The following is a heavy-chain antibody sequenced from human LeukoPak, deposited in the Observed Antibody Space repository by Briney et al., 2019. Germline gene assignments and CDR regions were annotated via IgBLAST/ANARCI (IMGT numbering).Heavy chain of an antibody. Sequence: ASVKVSCKASGYTFTNYYIHWVRQAPGQGLEWRGLINPSIGSTVYAQKFQGRLTMTRYTSTSTVYMELSSLRSEDTAVYYCARGGPADGTVNSFDNCGQGTLVTVSS. D-gene: IGHD3-10*01. V-gene: IGHV1-46*01. CDR1: GYTFTNYY. CDR3: ARGGPADGTVNSFDN. CDR2: INPSIGST. J-gene: IGHJ4*02.